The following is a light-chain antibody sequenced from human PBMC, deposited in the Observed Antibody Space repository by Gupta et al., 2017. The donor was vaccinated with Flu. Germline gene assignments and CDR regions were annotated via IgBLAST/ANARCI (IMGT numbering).Light chain of an antibody. J-gene: IGKJ1*01. CDR1: QGVSSTY. Sequence: RATLSCRASQGVSSTYLAWYQQKPGQAPRLLIYGASSRATGIPDRFSGSGSGTDFTLTISRLEPEDFAVYYCQLYGTSPPETFGQGTKVEIK. CDR2: GAS. CDR3: QLYGTSPPET. V-gene: IGKV3-20*01.